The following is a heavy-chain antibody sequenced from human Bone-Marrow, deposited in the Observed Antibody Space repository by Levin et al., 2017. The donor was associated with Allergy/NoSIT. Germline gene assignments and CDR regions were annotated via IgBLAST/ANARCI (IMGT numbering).Heavy chain of an antibody. CDR1: GFNFASYG. J-gene: IGHJ4*02. V-gene: IGHV3-21*01. D-gene: IGHD2-2*01. CDR2: ISGTGRHI. Sequence: GKSLKISCAASGFNFASYGMNWVRQAPGKGLEWVSSISGTGRHIYLADSLKGRFTISRDNAKNSLSLQMNNLRVEDTAVFYCAKDEGPFSSSFAFDCWGQGALVTVSS. CDR3: AKDEGPFSSSFAFDC.